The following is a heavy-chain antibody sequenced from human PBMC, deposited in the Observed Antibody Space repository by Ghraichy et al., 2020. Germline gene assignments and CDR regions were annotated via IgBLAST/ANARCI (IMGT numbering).Heavy chain of an antibody. Sequence: GGSLRLSCAASGFTFDDFCMSWVRQAPGKGLEWVAGINWKGGSTGYADSVKGRFTISRDNAKHSLYLQVNSLRAEDTAFYYCARVGYSSGWNDAFDIWGQATMVTVSS. CDR2: INWKGGST. CDR3: ARVGYSSGWNDAFDI. J-gene: IGHJ3*02. D-gene: IGHD6-19*01. CDR1: GFTFDDFC. V-gene: IGHV3-20*04.